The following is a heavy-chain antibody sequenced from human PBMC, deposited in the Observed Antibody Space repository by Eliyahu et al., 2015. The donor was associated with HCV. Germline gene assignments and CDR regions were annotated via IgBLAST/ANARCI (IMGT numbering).Heavy chain of an antibody. CDR2: IFQGGTGI. CDR1: GFRFSS. Sequence: EVQLVESGGGLVQPGGSLRLTCAASGFRFSSSIFQGGTGIDYQDSVKGRFTISRDDAENSLYLQMNRLRAEDTALYYCARGPPYGVRSDYLDAWGQGTRVTVSS. V-gene: IGHV3-7*01. CDR3: ARGPPYGVRSDYLDA. J-gene: IGHJ4*02. D-gene: IGHD2-8*01.